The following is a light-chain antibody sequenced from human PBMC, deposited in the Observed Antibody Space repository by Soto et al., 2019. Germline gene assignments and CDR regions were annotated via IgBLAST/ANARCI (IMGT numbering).Light chain of an antibody. CDR2: TSS. V-gene: IGKV1-39*01. J-gene: IGKJ1*01. CDR3: QQSYSTPPT. CDR1: QSIGRN. Sequence: EIQMTQTPASLSASVGDRVTISCRASQSIGRNLNWYQQKPGKAPTLLIFTSSSLQSGVPSRFSGSGSGTDFILTISSLQPEDFATYYCQQSYSTPPTFGQGTKLDSK.